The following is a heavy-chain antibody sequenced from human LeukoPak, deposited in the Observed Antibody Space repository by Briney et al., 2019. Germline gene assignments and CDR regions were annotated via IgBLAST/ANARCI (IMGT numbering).Heavy chain of an antibody. V-gene: IGHV3-48*04. J-gene: IGHJ4*02. CDR1: GFTFSSYA. Sequence: GSLRLSCAASGFTFSSYAMHWVRQAPGKGLEWVSYVGNGGSDIMLYRDSVKGRFTVFRDYAKNSLYLQMNSLRAEDTAVYYCARDKSNKGHDCWGQGTLVTVSS. CDR2: VGNGGSDIM. CDR3: ARDKSNKGHDC.